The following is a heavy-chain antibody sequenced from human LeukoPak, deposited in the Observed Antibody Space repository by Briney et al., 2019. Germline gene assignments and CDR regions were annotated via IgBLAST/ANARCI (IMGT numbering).Heavy chain of an antibody. Sequence: GGSLRLSCAASGFTVSSNYMSWVRQAPGKGLEWVSLIYSDGSTYYADSVKGRFTISRDNSKNTLYLQMNSLRAEDTAVYYCARSWFSTYFDYWGQGTPVTVSS. V-gene: IGHV3-53*01. J-gene: IGHJ4*02. CDR1: GFTVSSNY. CDR2: IYSDGST. CDR3: ARSWFSTYFDY. D-gene: IGHD3-10*01.